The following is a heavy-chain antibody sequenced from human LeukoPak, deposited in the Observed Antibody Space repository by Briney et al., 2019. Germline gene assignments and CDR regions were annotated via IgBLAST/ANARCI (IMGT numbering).Heavy chain of an antibody. CDR2: ISYDGNSE. CDR1: GFTFSTYT. V-gene: IGHV3-30-3*01. CDR3: AAEYCGGGFCYTRHSGHDY. J-gene: IGHJ4*02. D-gene: IGHD2-15*01. Sequence: GGSLRLSCAASGFTFSTYTMHWVRQAPGKGLEWVAVISYDGNSEYYADSVKGRFTISRDSSRNTLYLQMNSLRAEDTAVYYCAAEYCGGGFCYTRHSGHDYWGQGTLVTVSS.